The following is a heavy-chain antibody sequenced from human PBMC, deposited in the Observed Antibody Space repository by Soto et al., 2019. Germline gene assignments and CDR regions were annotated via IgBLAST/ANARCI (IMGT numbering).Heavy chain of an antibody. CDR2: IYYSGST. D-gene: IGHD3-10*01. CDR3: ARAGYYGSGSFIRNYYYYYGMDV. CDR1: GGSISSYY. V-gene: IGHV4-59*01. J-gene: IGHJ6*02. Sequence: AETLSLTGTVSGGSISSYYWSWIRQPPGKGLEWIGYIYYSGSTNYNPSLKSRVTISVDTSKNQFSLILSSVTAADTAVYYCARAGYYGSGSFIRNYYYYYGMDVWGQGTTVTVSS.